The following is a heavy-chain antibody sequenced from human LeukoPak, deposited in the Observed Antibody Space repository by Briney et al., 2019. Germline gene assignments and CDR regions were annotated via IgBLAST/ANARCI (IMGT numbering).Heavy chain of an antibody. Sequence: GASVKVSCKASGYTFTSYDINWVRQATGQGLEWVGWMNPNSGNTGYAQKFQGRVTITRNTSISTAYMELSSLRSEDTAVYYCARGWCLSCGSNHNWFDPWGQGTLVTVSS. J-gene: IGHJ5*02. V-gene: IGHV1-8*03. CDR1: GYTFTSYD. CDR2: MNPNSGNT. D-gene: IGHD1-26*01. CDR3: ARGWCLSCGSNHNWFDP.